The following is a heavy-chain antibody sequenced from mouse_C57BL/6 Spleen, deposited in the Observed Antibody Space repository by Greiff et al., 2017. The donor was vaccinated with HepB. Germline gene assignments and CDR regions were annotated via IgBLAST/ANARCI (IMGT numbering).Heavy chain of an antibody. CDR1: GYAFSSYW. D-gene: IGHD1-1*01. CDR2: IYPGDGDT. J-gene: IGHJ2*01. Sequence: QVQLQQSGAELVKPGASVKISCKASGYAFSSYWMNWVKQRPGKGLEWIGQIYPGDGDTNYNGKFKGKATLTADKSSSTAYMQLSSLTSEDSAVYFCAIITTVVATVDYWGQGTTLTVSS. V-gene: IGHV1-80*01. CDR3: AIITTVVATVDY.